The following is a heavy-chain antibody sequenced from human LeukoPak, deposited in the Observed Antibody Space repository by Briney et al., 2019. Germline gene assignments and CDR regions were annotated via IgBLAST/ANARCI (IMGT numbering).Heavy chain of an antibody. CDR3: ARASKKDDFDI. CDR1: GGAFSGYY. J-gene: IGHJ3*02. Sequence: SDTLSLICAVYGGAFSGYYWGWIRQPPGKGLEWIGEINHSGSTNYNPSLKSRVTISVDTSKNQFSLKLSSVTAADAAVYYCARASKKDDFDIWGQGTMVTVSS. CDR2: INHSGST. V-gene: IGHV4-34*01.